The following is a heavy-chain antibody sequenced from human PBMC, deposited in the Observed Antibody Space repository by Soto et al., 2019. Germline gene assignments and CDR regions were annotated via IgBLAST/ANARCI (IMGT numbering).Heavy chain of an antibody. CDR3: ARKFVGPTRHYY. D-gene: IGHD3-16*01. Sequence: SETLSLTCAVSCTSLSGDYWSWIRQPPGKGLEWIGEINHSGGTNYNAPLKSRVTISVDTSKNQFSLKLTSVTAADTAVYYCARKFVGPTRHYYWGQGRLVTVSS. J-gene: IGHJ4*02. V-gene: IGHV4-34*01. CDR1: CTSLSGDY. CDR2: INHSGGT.